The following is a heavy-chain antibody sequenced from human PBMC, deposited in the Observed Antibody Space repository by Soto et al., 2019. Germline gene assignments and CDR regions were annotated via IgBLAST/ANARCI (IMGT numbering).Heavy chain of an antibody. CDR3: ARGPGGSYYPTYFDY. CDR2: MNPNSGNT. CDR1: GYTFTSYD. V-gene: IGHV1-8*01. D-gene: IGHD1-26*01. Sequence: ASVKVSCKASGYTFTSYDINWVRQATGQGLEWMGWMNPNSGNTGYAQKFQGRVTMTRNTSISTAYMELSSLRSEDTTVYYCARGPGGSYYPTYFDYWGQGTLVTVSS. J-gene: IGHJ4*02.